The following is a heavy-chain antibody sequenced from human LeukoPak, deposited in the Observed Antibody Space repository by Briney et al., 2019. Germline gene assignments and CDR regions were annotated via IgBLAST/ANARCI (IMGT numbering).Heavy chain of an antibody. CDR2: ISYDGSNK. V-gene: IGHV3-30-3*01. CDR1: GFTFSSYA. D-gene: IGHD1-7*01. CDR3: ARDLLDWNYGYYAFDI. Sequence: GGSLRLSCAASGFTFSSYAMHWVRQAPGKGLEWVAVISYDGSNKYYADSVKGRFTISRDNSKNTLYLQMNSLRAEDTAVYYCARDLLDWNYGYYAFDIWGQGTMVTVSS. J-gene: IGHJ3*02.